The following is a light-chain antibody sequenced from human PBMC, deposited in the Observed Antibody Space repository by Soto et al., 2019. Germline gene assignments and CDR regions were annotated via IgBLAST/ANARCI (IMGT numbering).Light chain of an antibody. CDR2: GAS. Sequence: EIVLTQSPGTLSLSPGERATLSCRASQSVSSSYLAWYQQKPGQAPRLLIYGASSRATGIPDRFSGSGSGTDFTLTIPRLEPEDFAEYYCQQYGTSPRTFGQGSKVDIK. V-gene: IGKV3-20*01. CDR1: QSVSSSY. J-gene: IGKJ1*01. CDR3: QQYGTSPRT.